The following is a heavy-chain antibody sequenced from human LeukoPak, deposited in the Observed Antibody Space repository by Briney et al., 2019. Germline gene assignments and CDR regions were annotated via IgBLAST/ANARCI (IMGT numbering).Heavy chain of an antibody. J-gene: IGHJ4*02. CDR2: ISSSSNYI. CDR1: GFTFSSYS. V-gene: IGHV3-21*01. CDR3: ARDIEGYTGSYPLGY. Sequence: SGGSLRLSCAASGFTFSSYSMNWVRQAPGKGLEWVSSISSSSNYIYYADSVKGRFTISRDNANTSLYLQMTSLRAEDTAVYFCARDIEGYTGSYPLGYWGQGTLVTVSS. D-gene: IGHD1-26*01.